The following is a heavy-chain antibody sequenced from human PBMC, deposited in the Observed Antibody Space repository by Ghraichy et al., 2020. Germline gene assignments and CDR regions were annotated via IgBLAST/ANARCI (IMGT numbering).Heavy chain of an antibody. Sequence: GGSLRLSCAASGFTFSSYAMSWVRQAPGKGLEWVSAISGSGGSTYYADSVKGRFTISRDNSKNTLYLQMNSLRAEDTAVYYCAKVPPGRAAGTWGPFDYWGQGTLVTVSS. CDR1: GFTFSSYA. CDR3: AKVPPGRAAGTWGPFDY. J-gene: IGHJ4*02. CDR2: ISGSGGST. V-gene: IGHV3-23*01. D-gene: IGHD6-13*01.